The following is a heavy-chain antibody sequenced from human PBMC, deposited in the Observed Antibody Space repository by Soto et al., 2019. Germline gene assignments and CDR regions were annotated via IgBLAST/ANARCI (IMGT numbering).Heavy chain of an antibody. D-gene: IGHD2-8*01. Sequence: ASVKVSCKVSGYTLTELSMHWVRQAPGKGLEWMGGFDPEDGETIYAQKFQGRVTMTEDTSTDTAYMELSSLRSEDTAVYYCATLGGSCTNGVCYTGYWGQGTLVTVSS. CDR2: FDPEDGET. CDR3: ATLGGSCTNGVCYTGY. J-gene: IGHJ4*02. CDR1: GYTLTELS. V-gene: IGHV1-24*01.